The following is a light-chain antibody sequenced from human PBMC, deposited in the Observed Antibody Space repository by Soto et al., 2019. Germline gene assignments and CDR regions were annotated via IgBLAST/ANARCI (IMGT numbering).Light chain of an antibody. V-gene: IGLV1-40*01. CDR2: ENN. J-gene: IGLJ1*01. CDR1: SSNIGAGYE. CDR3: QSYGSSLSGYV. Sequence: QSVLTQPPSVSEAPGQRVTISCTGSSSNIGAGYEAHWYQQVPGTAPKLLIYENNNRPSGVPDRFSGAKSGTSASLASTGLQAEDEAEYYCQSYGSSLSGYVFGTGTKVTVL.